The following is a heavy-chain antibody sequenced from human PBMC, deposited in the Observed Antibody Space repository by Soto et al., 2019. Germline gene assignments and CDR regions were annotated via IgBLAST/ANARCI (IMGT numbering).Heavy chain of an antibody. CDR3: ARDRDYGDYDFDY. D-gene: IGHD4-17*01. J-gene: IGHJ4*02. CDR1: GFTFSSYA. CDR2: ISYDGSNK. V-gene: IGHV3-30-3*01. Sequence: QVQLVESGGGVVQPGRSLRLSCAASGFTFSSYAMHWVRQAPGKGLEWVAVISYDGSNKYYADSVKGRFTISRDNSKNPLYLQMNSLRAEDTAVYYCARDRDYGDYDFDYWGQGTLVTVSS.